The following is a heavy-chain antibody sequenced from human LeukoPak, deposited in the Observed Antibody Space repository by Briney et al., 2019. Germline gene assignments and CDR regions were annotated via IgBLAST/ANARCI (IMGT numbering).Heavy chain of an antibody. Sequence: ASVKVSCKVSGSALTELSMHWVRQAPGKGLEWMGGFDPEDGETIYAQKFRGRVTMTEDTSTDTAYMELSSLRSEDTAVYYCATGQIPSSSWFHWGQGTLVTVFS. D-gene: IGHD6-13*01. V-gene: IGHV1-24*01. CDR2: FDPEDGET. J-gene: IGHJ4*02. CDR1: GSALTELS. CDR3: ATGQIPSSSWFH.